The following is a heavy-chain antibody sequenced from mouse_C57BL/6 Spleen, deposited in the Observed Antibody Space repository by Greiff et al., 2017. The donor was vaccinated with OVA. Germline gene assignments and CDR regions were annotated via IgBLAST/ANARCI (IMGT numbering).Heavy chain of an antibody. J-gene: IGHJ4*01. V-gene: IGHV1-82*01. CDR2: IYPGDGDT. Sequence: QVQLQQSGPELVKPGASVKISCKASGYAFSSSWMNWVKQRPGKGLEWIGRIYPGDGDTNYNGKFKGKATLTADKSSSTAYMQLSSLTSEDSAVYFCARHSSLRAMDYWGQGTSVTVSS. CDR1: GYAFSSSW. D-gene: IGHD3-1*01. CDR3: ARHSSLRAMDY.